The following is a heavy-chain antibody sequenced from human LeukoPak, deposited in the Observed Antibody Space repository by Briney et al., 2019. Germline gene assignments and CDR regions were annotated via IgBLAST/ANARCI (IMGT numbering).Heavy chain of an antibody. J-gene: IGHJ6*03. CDR3: ARAAPIYDFWSGPMGYYYYYMDV. V-gene: IGHV3-7*04. CDR1: GFTFSSYR. CDR2: IKQDGSEK. Sequence: GGSLRLSCAASGFTFSSYRMSWVRQAPGKGLEWVANIKQDGSEKYYVDSVKGRFTISRDNAKNSLYLQMNSLRAEDTAVYYCARAAPIYDFWSGPMGYYYYYMDVWGKGTTVTVSS. D-gene: IGHD3-3*01.